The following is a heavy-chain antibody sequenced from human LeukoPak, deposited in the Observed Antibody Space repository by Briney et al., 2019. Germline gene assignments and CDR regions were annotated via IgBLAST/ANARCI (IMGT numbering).Heavy chain of an antibody. Sequence: ASVKVSCKVSGYTLTELSMHWVRQAPGKGLEWMGGFDPEDGETIYAQKFQGRVTMTEDTSTDTAYMELSSLRSEDTAVYYCARGVMTTYFFDYWGQGTLVTVSS. J-gene: IGHJ4*02. CDR3: ARGVMTTYFFDY. D-gene: IGHD4-17*01. CDR2: FDPEDGET. CDR1: GYTLTELS. V-gene: IGHV1-24*01.